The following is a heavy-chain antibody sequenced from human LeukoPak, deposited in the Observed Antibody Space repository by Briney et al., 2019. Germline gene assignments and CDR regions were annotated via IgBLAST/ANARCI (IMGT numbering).Heavy chain of an antibody. V-gene: IGHV3-23*01. Sequence: PGGSLRLSCAASGFTFSSCAMTWVRRAPGKGLEWVSTITGSGGTTYYADFSKGRFTISRDNSENTLFLQMNSLIADDTAVYYCAKDTPEPANLVWWNNWFDSWGQGTLVTVSS. CDR1: GFTFSSCA. CDR2: ITGSGGTT. J-gene: IGHJ5*01. D-gene: IGHD3-10*01. CDR3: AKDTPEPANLVWWNNWFDS.